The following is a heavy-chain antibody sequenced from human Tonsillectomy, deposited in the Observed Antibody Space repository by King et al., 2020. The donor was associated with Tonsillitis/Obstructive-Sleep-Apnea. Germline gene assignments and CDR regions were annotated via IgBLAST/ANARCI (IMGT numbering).Heavy chain of an antibody. Sequence: VQLVESGAEVKKPGASVKVSCKASGYTFTSYGISWVRQAPGQGLEWMGWISAYNGNTNYAQKLQGRVTMTTDTSTSTAYMELRSLRSDDTAVYYCARVGGYNWNYVGYYYYYYMDVWGKGTTVTVSS. CDR1: GYTFTSYG. D-gene: IGHD1-7*01. J-gene: IGHJ6*03. CDR2: ISAYNGNT. CDR3: ARVGGYNWNYVGYYYYYYMDV. V-gene: IGHV1-18*01.